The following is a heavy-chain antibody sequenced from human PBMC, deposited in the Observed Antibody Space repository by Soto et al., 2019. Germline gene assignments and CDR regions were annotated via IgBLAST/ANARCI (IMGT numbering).Heavy chain of an antibody. CDR2: ISYDKNHQ. D-gene: IGHD6-6*01. J-gene: IGHJ3*02. CDR1: GFTFSRYG. CDR3: AKDTGSSAYSPDALDI. V-gene: IGHV3-30*18. Sequence: QVQLEESGGGVVRPGRSLRLSCAASGFTFSRYGMHWVRQAPGKGLEWVSVISYDKNHQYYADSVKGRFTVSRDNSKNTLYLQMNSLRGEDTAVYYCAKDTGSSAYSPDALDIWGQGTMVTVSS.